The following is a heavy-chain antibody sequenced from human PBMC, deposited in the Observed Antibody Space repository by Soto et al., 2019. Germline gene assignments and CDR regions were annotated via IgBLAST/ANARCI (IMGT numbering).Heavy chain of an antibody. CDR3: ASDLRWADSYYYYYGMDV. CDR1: GGTFSSYA. CDR2: IIPIFGTA. Sequence: SVKVSCKASGGTFSSYAISWVRQAPGQGLEWMGGIIPIFGTANYAQKFQGRVTITADESTSTAYMGLSSPRSEDTAVYYCASDLRWADSYYYYYGMDVWGQGTTVTVSS. D-gene: IGHD4-17*01. V-gene: IGHV1-69*13. J-gene: IGHJ6*02.